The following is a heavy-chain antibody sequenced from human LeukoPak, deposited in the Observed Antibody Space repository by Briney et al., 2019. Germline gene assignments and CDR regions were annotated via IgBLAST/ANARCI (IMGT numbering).Heavy chain of an antibody. CDR2: ISSSSSYI. J-gene: IGHJ4*02. V-gene: IGHV3-21*01. Sequence: PGGSLRLSCAASGFTFSSYSMNWVCQAPGKGLEWVSSISSSSSYIYYADSVKGRFTISRDNAKNSLYLQMNSLRAEDTAVYYCARDPLVSSGWKPFDYWGQGTLVTVSS. D-gene: IGHD6-19*01. CDR3: ARDPLVSSGWKPFDY. CDR1: GFTFSSYS.